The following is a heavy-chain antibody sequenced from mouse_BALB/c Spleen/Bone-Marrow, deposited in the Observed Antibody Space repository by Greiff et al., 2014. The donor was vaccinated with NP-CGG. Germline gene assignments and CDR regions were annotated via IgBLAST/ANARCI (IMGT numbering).Heavy chain of an antibody. CDR1: GFTFSTYG. Sequence: DVKLVESGGDLVKPGGSLKLSCAASGFTFSTYGMSWVRQTPDKRLEWVATISSGGGYAYYPDSVKGRFTISRDNAKNTLYLQMSSLKSEDTAMYYCTRQGNWDHYARDYWGQGTSVTVSS. CDR2: ISSGGGYA. CDR3: TRQGNWDHYARDY. V-gene: IGHV5-6*02. J-gene: IGHJ4*01. D-gene: IGHD4-1*01.